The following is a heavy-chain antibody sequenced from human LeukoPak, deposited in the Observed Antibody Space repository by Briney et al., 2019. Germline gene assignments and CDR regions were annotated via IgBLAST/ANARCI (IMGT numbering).Heavy chain of an antibody. CDR1: GGSFSGYY. CDR3: ARGEYSSGWYRSEYYFDY. Sequence: SETLSLTCAVYGGSFSGYYWSWVRQPPGKGLEWIGEINHSGSTNCNPSLKSRVTISVDTSKNQFSLKLSSVTAADTAVYYCARGEYSSGWYRSEYYFDYWGQGTLVTVSS. CDR2: INHSGST. V-gene: IGHV4-34*01. D-gene: IGHD6-19*01. J-gene: IGHJ4*02.